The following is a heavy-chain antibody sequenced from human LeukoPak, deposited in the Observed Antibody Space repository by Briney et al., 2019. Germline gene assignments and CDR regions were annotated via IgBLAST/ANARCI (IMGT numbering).Heavy chain of an antibody. D-gene: IGHD3-22*01. CDR1: GFTFSDYY. CDR3: AKARTAPFNYYDSSGYRYYFDY. Sequence: GGSLRLSCAASGFTFSDYYMSWIRQAPGKGLEWVSHISSSGSTIYYAGSVKGRFTISRDNSKNTLYLQMNSLRAEDTAVYYCAKARTAPFNYYDSSGYRYYFDYWGQGTLVTVSS. J-gene: IGHJ4*02. V-gene: IGHV3-11*01. CDR2: ISSSGSTI.